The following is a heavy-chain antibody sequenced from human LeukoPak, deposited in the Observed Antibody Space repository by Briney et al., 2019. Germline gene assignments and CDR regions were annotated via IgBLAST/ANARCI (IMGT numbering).Heavy chain of an antibody. CDR2: ISSSSSYI. CDR3: ASSRYDILTGYFFDY. D-gene: IGHD3-9*01. J-gene: IGHJ4*02. Sequence: GGSLRLSCAASGFTVSSNYMSWVRQAPGKGLEWVSSISSSSSYIYYADSVKGRFTISRDNAKNSLYLQMNSLRAEDTAVYYCASSRYDILTGYFFDYWGQGTLVTVSS. V-gene: IGHV3-21*01. CDR1: GFTVSSNY.